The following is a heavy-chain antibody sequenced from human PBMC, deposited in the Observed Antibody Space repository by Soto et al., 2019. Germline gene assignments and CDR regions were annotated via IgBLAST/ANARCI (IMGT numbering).Heavy chain of an antibody. Sequence: GASVKVSFKASGYTFTSYYMHWVRQAPGQGLEWMGIINPSGGSTSYAQKFQGRATMTRDTSTSTVYMELSSLRSEDTAVYYCARYGGFDPFHFDYWGRRTLVTFSS. CDR1: GYTFTSYY. CDR3: ARYGGFDPFHFDY. CDR2: INPSGGST. J-gene: IGHJ4*02. V-gene: IGHV1-46*01. D-gene: IGHD3-10*01.